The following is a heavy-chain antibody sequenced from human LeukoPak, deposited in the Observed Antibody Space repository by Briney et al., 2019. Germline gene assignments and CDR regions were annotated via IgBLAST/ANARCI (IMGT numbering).Heavy chain of an antibody. V-gene: IGHV3-30*04. CDR3: ARDKLRLRLGELSP. CDR2: ISYDGSNK. D-gene: IGHD3-16*02. J-gene: IGHJ5*02. Sequence: GGSLRISCAASRFTFSSYAMHWVRQAPCKGLEWVALISYDGSNKYYADSVKGRFTISRDNSKNTLYLQMNGLRAEDTAVYYCARDKLRLRLGELSPWGQGTLVTVSS. CDR1: RFTFSSYA.